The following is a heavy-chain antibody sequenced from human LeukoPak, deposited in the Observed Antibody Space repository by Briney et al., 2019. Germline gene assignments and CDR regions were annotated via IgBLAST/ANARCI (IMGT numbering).Heavy chain of an antibody. CDR2: IYYSGST. D-gene: IGHD3-3*01. CDR1: GGSISSHY. V-gene: IGHV4-59*11. CDR3: ARRAGNYDFWSGEAWFDP. J-gene: IGHJ5*02. Sequence: SETLSLTCTVSGGSISSHYWSWIRQPPGKGLEWIGYIYYSGSTNYNPSLKSRVTISVDTSKNQFSPKLSSVTAADTAVYYCARRAGNYDFWSGEAWFDPWGQGTLVTVSS.